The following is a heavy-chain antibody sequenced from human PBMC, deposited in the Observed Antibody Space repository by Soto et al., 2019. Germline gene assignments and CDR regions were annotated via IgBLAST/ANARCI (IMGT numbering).Heavy chain of an antibody. CDR3: ARVCSGSYSRCFDY. CDR1: EFTFSSYW. D-gene: IGHD1-26*01. CDR2: IKQDGSEK. J-gene: IGHJ4*02. Sequence: QLGGSLRLPCAASEFTFSSYWMRWVRQAPGKGLEWVANIKQDGSEKYYVDSVKGRFTISRDNAKKTLYLQMNSLRAEDTAVYYCARVCSGSYSRCFDYWGQGTLVTVSS. V-gene: IGHV3-7*03.